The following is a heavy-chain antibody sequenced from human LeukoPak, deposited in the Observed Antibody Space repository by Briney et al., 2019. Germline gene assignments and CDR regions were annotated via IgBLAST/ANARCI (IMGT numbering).Heavy chain of an antibody. J-gene: IGHJ4*02. CDR2: IYYSGST. D-gene: IGHD6-6*01. CDR1: GGSISSYY. V-gene: IGHV4-59*01. CDR3: ARGSSSASFFFDY. Sequence: PWQTLSLTCTVSGGSISSYYWSCIRQPPGKGLEWIVYIYYSGSTHYNPSFKSRVTISADTSKNQFSLKLSAVTAADTAVYYCARGSSSASFFFDYWGQGTLVTVSS.